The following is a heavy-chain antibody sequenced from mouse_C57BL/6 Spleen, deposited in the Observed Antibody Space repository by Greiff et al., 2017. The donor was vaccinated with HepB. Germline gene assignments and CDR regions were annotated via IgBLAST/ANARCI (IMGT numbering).Heavy chain of an antibody. Sequence: VKLQQPGTELVKPGASVKLSCKASGYTFTSYWMHWVKQRPGQGLEWIGNINPSNGGTNYNEKFKSKATLTVDKSSSTAYMQLSSLTSEDSAVYYCARVREGTGRAMDYWGQGTSVTVSS. CDR2: INPSNGGT. CDR1: GYTFTSYW. V-gene: IGHV1-53*01. CDR3: ARVREGTGRAMDY. J-gene: IGHJ4*01. D-gene: IGHD4-1*01.